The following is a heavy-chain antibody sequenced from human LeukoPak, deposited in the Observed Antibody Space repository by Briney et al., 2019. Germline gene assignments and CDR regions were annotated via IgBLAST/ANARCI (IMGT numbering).Heavy chain of an antibody. CDR1: GFTFSSYS. J-gene: IGHJ4*02. Sequence: GGSLRLPCAASGFTFSSYSMNWVRQAPGKGLEWVSPISSGSSYIYYADSVKGRFTISRDNAKNSLYLQMNSLRAEDTAVYYCARDWGYYDSSGYYYPYYFDYWGQGTLVTVSS. CDR3: ARDWGYYDSSGYYYPYYFDY. CDR2: ISSGSSYI. V-gene: IGHV3-21*01. D-gene: IGHD3-22*01.